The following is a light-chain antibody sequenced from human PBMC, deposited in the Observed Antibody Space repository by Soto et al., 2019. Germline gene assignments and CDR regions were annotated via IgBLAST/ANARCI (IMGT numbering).Light chain of an antibody. CDR1: QSVSSNY. Sequence: TQSPGTLSLSPGERATLSCRASQSVSSNYLAWYQQKPGQAPRLLIHGASTRATGVPDRFSGSGSGTDFTLTISRLEPEDFAVYHCQQYGSLSWTFGQGTKVEIK. J-gene: IGKJ1*01. CDR2: GAS. CDR3: QQYGSLSWT. V-gene: IGKV3-20*01.